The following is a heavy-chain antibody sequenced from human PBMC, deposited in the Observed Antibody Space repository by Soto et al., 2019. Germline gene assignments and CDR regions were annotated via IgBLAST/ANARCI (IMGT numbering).Heavy chain of an antibody. CDR1: GGSISSGGYY. V-gene: IGHV4-31*03. D-gene: IGHD3-10*01. Sequence: QVQLQESGPGLVKPSQTLSLTCTVSGGSISSGGYYWSWIRQHPGKGLEWIGYIYYSGSTYYNPSLKSRVTISVDTSKNQFSLKLSSVTAADTAVYYCARARNYYGSGSYPPWAYNWFDPWGQGTLVTVSS. J-gene: IGHJ5*02. CDR3: ARARNYYGSGSYPPWAYNWFDP. CDR2: IYYSGST.